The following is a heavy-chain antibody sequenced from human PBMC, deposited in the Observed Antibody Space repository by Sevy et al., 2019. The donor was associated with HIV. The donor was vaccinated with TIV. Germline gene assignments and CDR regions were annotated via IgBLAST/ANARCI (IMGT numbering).Heavy chain of an antibody. CDR3: AGGISTRYYDFWGGSDY. D-gene: IGHD3-3*01. Sequence: GGSLRLSCAASGFTFSSYSMNWVRQAPGKGLEWVSYISSSSSTIYYADSVKGRFTITRDNAKNSLYLQMNSLRAEDTAVYYCAGGISTRYYDFWGGSDYWGQGTLVTVSS. V-gene: IGHV3-48*01. J-gene: IGHJ4*02. CDR2: ISSSSSTI. CDR1: GFTFSSYS.